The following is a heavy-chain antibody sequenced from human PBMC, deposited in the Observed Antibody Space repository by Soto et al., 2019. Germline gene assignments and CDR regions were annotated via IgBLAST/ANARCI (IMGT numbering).Heavy chain of an antibody. D-gene: IGHD3-10*01. CDR2: IRAYNGDT. Sequence: SVKLSCKTCGYTFSAYDIYWVRQAPGQGLEWMGWIRAYNGDTNYAQKFQTRVTMTTDKSTDTAYMDLRSLTSDDTAIYYCARAGAAPYYYYGLDVWGQGTTVTVSS. V-gene: IGHV1-18*01. J-gene: IGHJ6*02. CDR3: ARAGAAPYYYYGLDV. CDR1: GYTFSAYD.